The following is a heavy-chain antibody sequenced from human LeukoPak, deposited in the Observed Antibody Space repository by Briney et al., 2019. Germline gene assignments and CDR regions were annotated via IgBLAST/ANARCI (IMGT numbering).Heavy chain of an antibody. CDR2: IRYDGSNK. V-gene: IGHV3-30*02. D-gene: IGHD3-10*01. CDR3: AKNGVRGNDYYYYMDV. J-gene: IGHJ6*03. Sequence: GGSLRLSCAASGFTFSSYGMHWVRQAPGKGLEWVAFIRYDGSNKYYADSVKGRFTISRDNSKNTLYLQMNSLRAEDTAVYYCAKNGVRGNDYYYYMDVWGKGTTVTVSS. CDR1: GFTFSSYG.